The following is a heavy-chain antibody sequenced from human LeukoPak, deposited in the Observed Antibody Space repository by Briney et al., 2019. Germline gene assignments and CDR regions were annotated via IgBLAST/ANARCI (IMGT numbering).Heavy chain of an antibody. Sequence: GGSLRLSCAASGFPFSDDWMSWVRQAPGKGLEWVGRIKKKGDGGTTDYAAPVKGRFTISRDDSKNMLYLEMSNLKIEDTAVYYCTTVTMVRDYDYWGQGTLVTVSS. J-gene: IGHJ4*02. V-gene: IGHV3-15*01. D-gene: IGHD3-10*01. CDR3: TTVTMVRDYDY. CDR2: IKKKGDGGTT. CDR1: GFPFSDDW.